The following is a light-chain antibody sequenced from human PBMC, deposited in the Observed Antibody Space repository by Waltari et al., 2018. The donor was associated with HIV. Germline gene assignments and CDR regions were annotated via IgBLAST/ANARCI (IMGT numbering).Light chain of an antibody. V-gene: IGLV1-40*01. CDR2: GNT. CDR1: KSNIGAGYN. CDR3: QSYDSSLSTYV. Sequence: QSVLTQPPSVSGAPGQRVTISCTGSKSNIGAGYNVHWYQQLPGTAPKLPIYGNTNRPSGVPYRFSGSQSGTSASLAITGLQAEDEADYYCQSYDSSLSTYVFGTGTKVTVL. J-gene: IGLJ1*01.